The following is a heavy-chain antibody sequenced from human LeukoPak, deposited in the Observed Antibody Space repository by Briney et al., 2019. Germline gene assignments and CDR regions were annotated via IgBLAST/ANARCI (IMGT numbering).Heavy chain of an antibody. Sequence: GGSLRPSCAASGSTFSTYAKHWVRQAPGKGLEWVAVISYDGSNKYYADSVKGRFIISRDNSKNTLSLQMNSLRAEDTAVYYCAGRYYDILTGGREGFDYWGQGTLVTVSS. CDR2: ISYDGSNK. CDR1: GSTFSTYA. J-gene: IGHJ4*02. V-gene: IGHV3-30*04. CDR3: AGRYYDILTGGREGFDY. D-gene: IGHD3-9*01.